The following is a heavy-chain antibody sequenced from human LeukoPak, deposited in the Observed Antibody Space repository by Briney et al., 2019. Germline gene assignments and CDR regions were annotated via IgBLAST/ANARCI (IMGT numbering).Heavy chain of an antibody. J-gene: IGHJ6*02. CDR2: INPNSGGT. CDR3: ARDLVRYYASGNLYNYGMDV. D-gene: IGHD3-10*01. CDR1: GYSFSDYH. Sequence: ASLKVSCKSSGYSFSDYHMHWMRQAPGQGLELMGWINPNSGGTNYAQKFQVRVPMTRDTSISTAYMELRRLRSDDTAVYDCARDLVRYYASGNLYNYGMDVWGQGTTVTVSS. V-gene: IGHV1-2*02.